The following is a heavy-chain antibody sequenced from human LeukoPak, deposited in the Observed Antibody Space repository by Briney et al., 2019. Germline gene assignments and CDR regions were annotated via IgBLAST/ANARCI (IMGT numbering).Heavy chain of an antibody. Sequence: GASVKVSCRASGGTFSSYAISWVRQAPGQGLEWMGGIIPIFGTANYAQKFQGRVTITADKSTSTAYMELSSLRSEDTAVYYCARFGYSGSYSWATYAFDIWGQGTMVTVSS. J-gene: IGHJ3*02. D-gene: IGHD1-26*01. V-gene: IGHV1-69*06. CDR1: GGTFSSYA. CDR2: IIPIFGTA. CDR3: ARFGYSGSYSWATYAFDI.